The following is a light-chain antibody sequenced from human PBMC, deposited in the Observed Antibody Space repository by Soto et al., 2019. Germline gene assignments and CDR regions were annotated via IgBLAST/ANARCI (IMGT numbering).Light chain of an antibody. Sequence: QSALTQPASVSGSPGQSITISCTGTSSDVGGYNYVSWYQQHPGKAPKLMIYDVSNRPSGVSNRFSGSKSGNTASLTISGLQAEDEAEYHCSSYTSSSTVVVFGGGTKVTVL. V-gene: IGLV2-14*01. CDR1: SSDVGGYNY. J-gene: IGLJ2*01. CDR3: SSYTSSSTVVV. CDR2: DVS.